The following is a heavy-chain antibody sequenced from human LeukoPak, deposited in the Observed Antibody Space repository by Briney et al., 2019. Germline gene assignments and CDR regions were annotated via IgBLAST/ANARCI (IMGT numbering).Heavy chain of an antibody. CDR1: GYTFTSYY. J-gene: IGHJ5*02. CDR2: INPGGGST. D-gene: IGHD4-23*01. Sequence: ASVKVSCKASGYTFTSYYMHWVRQAPGQGLEWMGIINPGGGSTSYAQKFQDRVTMTRGTSTSTVYMDLSSLRSEDTAVYYCAKDLRWDHPGFDPWGQGTLVIVSS. CDR3: AKDLRWDHPGFDP. V-gene: IGHV1-46*01.